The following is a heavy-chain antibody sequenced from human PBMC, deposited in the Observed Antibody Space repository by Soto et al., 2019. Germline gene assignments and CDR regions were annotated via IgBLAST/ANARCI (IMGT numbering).Heavy chain of an antibody. CDR1: GFTFSSNS. CDR3: ASCGGGDCYRAMYFDY. V-gene: IGHV4-59*01. CDR2: IYYSGST. J-gene: IGHJ4*02. D-gene: IGHD2-21*02. Sequence: GSLRLSCAASGFTFSSNSMNWVRQAPGKGLEWIGYIYYSGSTNYNPSLKSRVTISVDTSKNQFSLKLSSVTAADTAVYYCASCGGGDCYRAMYFDYWGQGTLVTVSS.